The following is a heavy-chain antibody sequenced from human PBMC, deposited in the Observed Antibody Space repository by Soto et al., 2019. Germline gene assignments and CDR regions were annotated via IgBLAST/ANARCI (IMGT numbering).Heavy chain of an antibody. CDR3: AKEVAVAGDFDY. Sequence: GGSLRLSCVASGITFSSYGIHWVRQAPGKGLEWVAVISSDGNTKYYADSAKGRFTISRDNSKNTLYLQMDSLRPEDTAVYYCAKEVAVAGDFDYWGHGTLVTVSS. CDR1: GITFSSYG. J-gene: IGHJ4*01. D-gene: IGHD6-19*01. CDR2: ISSDGNTK. V-gene: IGHV3-30*18.